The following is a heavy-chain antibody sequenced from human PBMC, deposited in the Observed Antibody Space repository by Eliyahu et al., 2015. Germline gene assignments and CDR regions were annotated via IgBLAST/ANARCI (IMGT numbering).Heavy chain of an antibody. CDR2: IYLGGEK. D-gene: IGHD4-17*01. Sequence: QVTLRESGPALVKPTQTVTLTCTFSGFSLTTTGMCVSWVRQPPGKALEWLARIYLGGEKNSPASLRTRLTISKDTSKNQVVLTMTNMDPVDTATYYCARICPRGAVTPLDSNSYGMDVWGQGTTVTVSS. CDR1: GFSLTTTGMC. V-gene: IGHV2-70*13. J-gene: IGHJ6*02. CDR3: ARICPRGAVTPLDSNSYGMDV.